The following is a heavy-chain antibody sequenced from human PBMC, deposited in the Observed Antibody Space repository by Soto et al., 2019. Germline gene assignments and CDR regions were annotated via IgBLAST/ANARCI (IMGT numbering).Heavy chain of an antibody. CDR1: GDSMSTYY. CDR2: IYYSGST. J-gene: IGHJ4*02. CDR3: AGRYSYGSFFDY. D-gene: IGHD5-18*01. V-gene: IGHV4-59*12. Sequence: SETLSLTCTVAGDSMSTYYWSWIRQPPGKGLEWIGYIYYSGSTNYNPSLKSRVAISVDTSKNQFSLRLSSVTAADTAVYYCAGRYSYGSFFDYWGQGALVTVSS.